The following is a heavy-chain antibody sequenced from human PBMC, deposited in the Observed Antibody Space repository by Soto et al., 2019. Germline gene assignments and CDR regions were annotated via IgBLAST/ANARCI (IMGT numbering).Heavy chain of an antibody. J-gene: IGHJ3*02. CDR3: AKDIGAAAGNPGAFDI. CDR2: ISWNSGSI. D-gene: IGHD6-13*01. Sequence: GGSLRLSCAASGFTFDDYAMHWVRQAPGKGLEWVSGISWNSGSIGYADSVKGRFTISRDNAKNSLYLQMNSLRAEDTALYYCAKDIGAAAGNPGAFDIWGQGTMVTVSS. V-gene: IGHV3-9*01. CDR1: GFTFDDYA.